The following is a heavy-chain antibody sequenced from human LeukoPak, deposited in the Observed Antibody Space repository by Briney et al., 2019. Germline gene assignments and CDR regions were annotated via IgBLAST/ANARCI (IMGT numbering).Heavy chain of an antibody. J-gene: IGHJ4*02. D-gene: IGHD6-25*01. CDR3: ARGLRPQTNLF. CDR1: GGAFTGYY. Sequence: SETLSLTCAAYGGAFTGYYWGWIRQSPGKGLEWIGEISHSGDINYNPSLKTRVTISSDTAKKHSSLKLTSVTAADTAMYYCARGLRPQTNLFWGQGTLVTVSS. CDR2: ISHSGDI. V-gene: IGHV4-34*01.